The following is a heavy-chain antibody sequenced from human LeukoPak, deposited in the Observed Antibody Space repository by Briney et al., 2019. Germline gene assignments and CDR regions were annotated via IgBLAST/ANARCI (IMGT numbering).Heavy chain of an antibody. CDR2: INHSGST. CDR3: ARVEDWSGGSGLVY. Sequence: SETLSLTCAVYGGSFSGYYWSWIRQPPGKGLEWIGEINHSGSTNYNPSLKSRVTISVDTSKNHFSLRLSSVTAADTAVYYCARVEDWSGGSGLVYWGQGTLVTVSS. V-gene: IGHV4-34*01. CDR1: GGSFSGYY. D-gene: IGHD2-15*01. J-gene: IGHJ4*02.